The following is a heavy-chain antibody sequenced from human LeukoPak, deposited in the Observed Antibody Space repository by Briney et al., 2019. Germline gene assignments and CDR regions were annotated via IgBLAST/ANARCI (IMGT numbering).Heavy chain of an antibody. D-gene: IGHD5-18*01. V-gene: IGHV3-30*01. J-gene: IGHJ4*02. CDR2: ISYDGSNK. CDR3: ARDRSQRAYSYGPDGE. CDR1: GFTFSSYA. Sequence: GGSLRLSCAASGFTFSSYAMHWVRQAPGKGLEGVAVISYDGSNKFYADSVKGRFTISRDNSKNTLFLQMNSLRAEDTAVYYCARDRSQRAYSYGPDGEWGQGTLVTVSS.